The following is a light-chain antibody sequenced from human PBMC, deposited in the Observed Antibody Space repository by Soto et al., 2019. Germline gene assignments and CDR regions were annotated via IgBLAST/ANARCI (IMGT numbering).Light chain of an antibody. CDR1: ESISGW. CDR3: QHYNSYPFT. CDR2: DVS. V-gene: IGKV1-5*01. Sequence: DIQMTQSPSTLSASVGDRVTITCRASESISGWLAWYQQKPGTAPKLLIYDVSTLESGVPSRFSGSGSGTEFTLTINSQQPDDFATYYYQHYNSYPFTFGPGTKVDIK. J-gene: IGKJ3*01.